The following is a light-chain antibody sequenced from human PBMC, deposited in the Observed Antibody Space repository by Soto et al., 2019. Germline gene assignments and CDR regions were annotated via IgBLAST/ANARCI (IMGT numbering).Light chain of an antibody. CDR1: QSISSW. CDR2: DAS. Sequence: DIQMTHSPSTLSAAVGDRVTITGRASQSISSWLAWYQQKPGKAPKLLIYDASSLESGVPSRLSGSGSGTEFTLTIISLQPDDFATYYCQQYNSYWYTFGQGTKLEIK. J-gene: IGKJ2*01. CDR3: QQYNSYWYT. V-gene: IGKV1-5*01.